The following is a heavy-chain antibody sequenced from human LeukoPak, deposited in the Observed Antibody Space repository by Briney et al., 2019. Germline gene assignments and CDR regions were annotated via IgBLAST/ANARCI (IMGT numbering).Heavy chain of an antibody. CDR1: GYTFTDYY. CDR3: ARDDMVATGLGFDY. J-gene: IGHJ4*02. CDR2: IRPNIGDT. V-gene: IGHV1-2*02. Sequence: ASVKVSCKASGYTFTDYYIHWVRQAPGQGLEWMGWIRPNIGDTNYAQKFQGRATMTRDTSTSTAYMELSSLRSDDTAVYYCARDDMVATGLGFDYWGQGTLVTVSS. D-gene: IGHD5-12*01.